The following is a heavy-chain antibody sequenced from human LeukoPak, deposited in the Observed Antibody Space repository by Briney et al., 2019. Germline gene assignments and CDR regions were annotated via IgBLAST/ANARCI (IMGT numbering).Heavy chain of an antibody. Sequence: PGESLKISCRGSGYSFTKYWIAWVRQMPGKGLEWMGIIYPGDSDTRYSPSFQGQVTISVDKSISTAYLQWSSLKASDTAMYYCARQGGYCTTTSCHPAGFDPWGQGTLVTVSS. CDR1: GYSFTKYW. D-gene: IGHD2-2*01. V-gene: IGHV5-51*01. CDR3: ARQGGYCTTTSCHPAGFDP. J-gene: IGHJ5*02. CDR2: IYPGDSDT.